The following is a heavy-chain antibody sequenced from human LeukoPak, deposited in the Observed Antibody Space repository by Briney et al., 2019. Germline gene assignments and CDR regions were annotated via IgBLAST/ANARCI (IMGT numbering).Heavy chain of an antibody. J-gene: IGHJ6*03. D-gene: IGHD3-10*01. CDR3: ARIFTPRPMVRGVPYYYYYMDV. V-gene: IGHV3-7*01. Sequence: PGGSLRLSCAASGFTFSNYWMHWVRQAPGKGLEWVANIKQDGSEKYYVDSVKGRFTISRDNAKNSLYLQMNSLRAEDTAVYYCARIFTPRPMVRGVPYYYYYMDVWGKGTTVTISS. CDR1: GFTFSNYW. CDR2: IKQDGSEK.